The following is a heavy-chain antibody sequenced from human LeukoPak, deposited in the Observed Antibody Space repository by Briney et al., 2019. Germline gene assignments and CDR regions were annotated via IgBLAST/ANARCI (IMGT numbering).Heavy chain of an antibody. V-gene: IGHV3-33*01. D-gene: IGHD6-19*01. CDR3: VRDPSNSGWAFDY. CDR2: IWYNGKNK. J-gene: IGHJ4*02. CDR1: GFTFSTYA. Sequence: GGSLRLSCAASGFTFSTYAMHWVRQAPGKGLEWVAMIWYNGKNKHYADSVKGRFTISRDNSKNTLDLQMNSLRADDTAVYYCVRDPSNSGWAFDYWGQGTLVTGSS.